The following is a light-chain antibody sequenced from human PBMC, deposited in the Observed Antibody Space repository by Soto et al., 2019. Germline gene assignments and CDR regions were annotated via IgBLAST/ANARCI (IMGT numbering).Light chain of an antibody. V-gene: IGLV2-23*02. J-gene: IGLJ1*01. CDR3: CSYAGSYYV. CDR1: SSDVGSYNL. CDR2: EVS. Sequence: QSALTQPASVSGSPGQSITISCTGTSSDVGSYNLVSWYQQHPGKAPKLMIYEVSKRPSGVSNRFSGSKSGNTASLTISGLQAEDEADYYCCSYAGSYYVFRTGTKIT.